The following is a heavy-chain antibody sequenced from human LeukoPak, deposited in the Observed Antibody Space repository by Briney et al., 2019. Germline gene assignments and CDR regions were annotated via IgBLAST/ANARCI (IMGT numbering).Heavy chain of an antibody. D-gene: IGHD3-10*01. V-gene: IGHV1-8*01. CDR1: GFTFTSYD. Sequence: ASVKVSCKASGFTFTSYDINWVRQASGQGLEWMGWMNPNTGDTGYAQKFQGRVTMTRDTSISTAYMELRGLRSEDTAIYYCVRDGEGVAISVNYWFDPWGQGTLVTVSS. CDR2: MNPNTGDT. CDR3: VRDGEGVAISVNYWFDP. J-gene: IGHJ5*02.